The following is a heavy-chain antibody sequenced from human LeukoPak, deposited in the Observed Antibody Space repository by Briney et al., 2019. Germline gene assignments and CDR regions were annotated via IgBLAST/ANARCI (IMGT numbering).Heavy chain of an antibody. CDR2: IIPIFGTA. D-gene: IGHD6-19*01. Sequence: GASVKVSCKASGGTFSSYAISWVRQAPGQGLEWMGGIIPIFGTANYAQKFQGRVTITADKSTSTAYMELSSLRSEDTAVYYCARDHSSGWLDYWGQGTLVSISS. CDR3: ARDHSSGWLDY. CDR1: GGTFSSYA. J-gene: IGHJ4*02. V-gene: IGHV1-69*06.